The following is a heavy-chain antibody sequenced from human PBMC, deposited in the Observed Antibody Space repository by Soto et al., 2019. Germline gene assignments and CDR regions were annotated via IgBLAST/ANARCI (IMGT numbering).Heavy chain of an antibody. D-gene: IGHD4-17*01. Sequence: SETLSLTCTVSGGSISSYYWSWIRQPPGKGLEWIGYIYYSGSTNYNPSLKSRVTISVDTSKNQFSLKLSSVTAADTAVYYCARDYGDSLHYFDYWGQGTLVTVSS. V-gene: IGHV4-59*01. CDR3: ARDYGDSLHYFDY. CDR1: GGSISSYY. CDR2: IYYSGST. J-gene: IGHJ4*02.